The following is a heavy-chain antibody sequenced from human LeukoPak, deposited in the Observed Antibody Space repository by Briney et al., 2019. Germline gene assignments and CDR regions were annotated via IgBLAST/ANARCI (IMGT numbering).Heavy chain of an antibody. CDR2: IYYSGST. D-gene: IGHD1-26*01. CDR1: GGSFSGFY. J-gene: IGHJ5*02. CDR3: ARDRRIVGAKYNWFDP. V-gene: IGHV4-59*12. Sequence: SETLSLTCAVYGGSFSGFYWSWIRQPPGKGLEWIGYIYYSGSTNYNPSLKSRVTISVDTSKNQFSLKLSSVTAADTAVYYCARDRRIVGAKYNWFDPWGQGTLVTVSS.